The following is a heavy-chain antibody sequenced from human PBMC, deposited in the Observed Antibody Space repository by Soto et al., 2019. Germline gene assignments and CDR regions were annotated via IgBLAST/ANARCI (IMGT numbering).Heavy chain of an antibody. Sequence: ASVKVSCKASGYTFTDFVLTWVRQAPGQGLEWVGWIATYTGDTFHGQQFEGRVTITRDTSTNTAYMELRSLKSDDSAVYYCARNLYFDYWGQGTLVTVS. J-gene: IGHJ4*02. V-gene: IGHV1-18*01. CDR2: IATYTGDT. CDR1: GYTFTDFV. CDR3: ARNLYFDY.